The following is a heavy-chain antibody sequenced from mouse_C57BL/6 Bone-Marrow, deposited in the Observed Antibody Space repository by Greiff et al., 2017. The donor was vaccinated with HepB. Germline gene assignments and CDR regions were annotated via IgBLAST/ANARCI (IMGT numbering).Heavy chain of an antibody. V-gene: IGHV3-1*01. CDR2: ISYSGST. D-gene: IGHD2-13*01. CDR3: ARGGDRYFDV. J-gene: IGHJ1*03. Sequence: DVKLVESGPGMVKPSQSLSLTCTVTGYSITSGYDWHWIRHFPGNKLEWMGYISYSGSTNYNPSLKSRISITHDTSKNHFFLKLNSVTTEDTATYYCARGGDRYFDVWGTGTTVTVSS. CDR1: GYSITSGYD.